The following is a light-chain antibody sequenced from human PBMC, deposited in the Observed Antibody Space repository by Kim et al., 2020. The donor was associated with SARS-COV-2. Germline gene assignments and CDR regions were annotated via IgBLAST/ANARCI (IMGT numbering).Light chain of an antibody. J-gene: IGLJ3*02. V-gene: IGLV10-54*01. CDR3: SAWGSSIDAWV. CDR1: SNNVGYQG. Sequence: LTQPPSVSKGLGQTATLTCTGDSNNVGYQGAAWLQQHQGHPPKVLSYRKNNQPSGVSDWLSASRSGNTASLTISGVQPEEEADYYCSAWGSSIDAWVFGGGTQLTVL. CDR2: RKN.